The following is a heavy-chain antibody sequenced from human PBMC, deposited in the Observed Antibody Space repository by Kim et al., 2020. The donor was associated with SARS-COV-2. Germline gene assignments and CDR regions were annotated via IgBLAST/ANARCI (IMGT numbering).Heavy chain of an antibody. J-gene: IGHJ4*02. CDR2: IIPIFGTA. Sequence: SVKVSCKASGGTFSSYAISWVRQAPGQGLEWMGGIIPIFGTANYAQKFQGRVTITADESTSTAYMELSSLRSEDTAVYYCARALRYFDWLSHYSLDYWGQVTLVTVSS. D-gene: IGHD3-9*01. CDR1: GGTFSSYA. V-gene: IGHV1-69*13. CDR3: ARALRYFDWLSHYSLDY.